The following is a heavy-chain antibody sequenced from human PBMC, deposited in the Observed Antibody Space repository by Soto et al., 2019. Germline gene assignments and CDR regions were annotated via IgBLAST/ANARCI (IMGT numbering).Heavy chain of an antibody. CDR3: ARGSANEKSFGFEY. CDR1: GASINGYY. Sequence: SETLSLTCTVSGASINGYYWNWIRQPPGKGLEWIGYVYSSGYTNYNPSLKTRVTMSVDTSKNQFSLTLNSVSAADTAIYYCARGSANEKSFGFEYWGQGNLVT. CDR2: VYSSGYT. V-gene: IGHV4-59*01. D-gene: IGHD3-10*01. J-gene: IGHJ4*02.